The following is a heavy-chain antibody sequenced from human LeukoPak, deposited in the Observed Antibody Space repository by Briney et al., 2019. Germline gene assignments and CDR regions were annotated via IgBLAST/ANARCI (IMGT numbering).Heavy chain of an antibody. J-gene: IGHJ5*02. D-gene: IGHD2-2*01. V-gene: IGHV3-30*02. CDR3: AKDRVPAAIHGVDP. Sequence: PGGSLRLSCAASGFTFSSYGMYWVRQAPGKGLEWVAFIRYDGSNKYYADSVKGRFTISRDNSKNTLYLQMNSLRAEDTAVYYCAKDRVPAAIHGVDPWGQGTLVTVSS. CDR2: IRYDGSNK. CDR1: GFTFSSYG.